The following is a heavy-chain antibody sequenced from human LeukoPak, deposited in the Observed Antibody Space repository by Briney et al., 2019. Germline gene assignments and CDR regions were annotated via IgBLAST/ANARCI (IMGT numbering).Heavy chain of an antibody. V-gene: IGHV3-30*18. D-gene: IGHD1-1*01. CDR3: AKGTTGRLVGFDY. CDR1: GFIFSNHG. J-gene: IGHJ4*02. Sequence: PGGSLRLSCAASGFIFSNHGMHWVRQAPGKGLEWVAVILYDGSNKYYADSVKGRFTISRDNSKNTLYLQMNSLRAEDTAVYYRAKGTTGRLVGFDYWGQGTLVTVSS. CDR2: ILYDGSNK.